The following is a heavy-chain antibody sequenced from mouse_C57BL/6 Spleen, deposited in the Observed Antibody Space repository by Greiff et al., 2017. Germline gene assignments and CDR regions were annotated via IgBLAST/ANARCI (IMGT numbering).Heavy chain of an antibody. CDR1: GFSFNTYA. CDR3: VRELTGIFDD. J-gene: IGHJ2*01. V-gene: IGHV10-1*01. D-gene: IGHD4-1*01. Sequence: DVQLQESGGGLVQPKGSLKLSCAASGFSFNTYAMNWVRQAPGKGLEWVARIRSKSNNYATYYADSVKDRFTISRDDSESMLYLQMNNLKTEDTAMYYCVRELTGIFDDWGQGTTLTVSS. CDR2: IRSKSNNYAT.